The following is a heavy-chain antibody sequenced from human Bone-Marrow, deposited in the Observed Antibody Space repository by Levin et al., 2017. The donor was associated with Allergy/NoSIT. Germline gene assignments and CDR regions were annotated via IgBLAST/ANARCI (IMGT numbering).Heavy chain of an antibody. V-gene: IGHV4-38-2*02. J-gene: IGHJ6*03. Sequence: SQTLSLTCAVSGYSISSDYYWGWIRQPPGKGLEWIGNIHETGSTKYNPSLKSRVTISVDTSKNQFSLQLNSVTAADAAVYFCAREYYMDVWGKGTTVTVSS. CDR2: IHETGST. CDR1: GYSISSDYY. CDR3: AREYYMDV.